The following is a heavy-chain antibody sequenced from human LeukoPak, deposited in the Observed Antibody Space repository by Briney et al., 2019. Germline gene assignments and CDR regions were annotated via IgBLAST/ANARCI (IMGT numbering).Heavy chain of an antibody. Sequence: GGSLRLSCAASGFTFSSYAMSWVRQAPGKGLEWVSAISGSGGSTYYADSVKGRFTISRDNSKNTLYLQVNSLRAEDTAVYYCFCLPPAAISWFDPWGQGTLVTVSS. CDR3: FCLPPAAISWFDP. CDR2: ISGSGGST. V-gene: IGHV3-23*01. CDR1: GFTFSSYA. D-gene: IGHD2-2*01. J-gene: IGHJ5*02.